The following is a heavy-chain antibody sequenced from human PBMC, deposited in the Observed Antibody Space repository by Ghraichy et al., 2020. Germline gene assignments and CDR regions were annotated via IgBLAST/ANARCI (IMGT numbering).Heavy chain of an antibody. CDR2: IDWEDDK. V-gene: IGHV2-70*11. Sequence: SGPTLVKPTQTLTLTCTFSGFSLTTGGMSVSWIRQPPGKALEWLARIDWEDDKYYIPALKTRLTISMDTSRNQVVLTMTNMDTVDTATYYCARYPPYSGYDDWGQGTLVTVSS. CDR3: ARYPPYSGYDD. CDR1: GFSLTTGGMS. D-gene: IGHD6-25*01. J-gene: IGHJ4*02.